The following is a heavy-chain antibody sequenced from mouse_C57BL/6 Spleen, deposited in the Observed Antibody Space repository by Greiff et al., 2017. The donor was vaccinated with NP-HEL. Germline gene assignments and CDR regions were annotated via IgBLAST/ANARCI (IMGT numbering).Heavy chain of an antibody. V-gene: IGHV1-54*01. Sequence: VKLQESGAELVRPGTSVKVSCKASGYAFTNYLIEWVKQRPGQGLEWIGVINPGSGGTNYNEKFKGKATLTADKSSSTAYMQLSSLTSEDSAVYFCARRGTGHLGRGDYFDYWGQGTTLTVSS. CDR3: ARRGTGHLGRGDYFDY. J-gene: IGHJ2*01. CDR1: GYAFTNYL. D-gene: IGHD3-3*01. CDR2: INPGSGGT.